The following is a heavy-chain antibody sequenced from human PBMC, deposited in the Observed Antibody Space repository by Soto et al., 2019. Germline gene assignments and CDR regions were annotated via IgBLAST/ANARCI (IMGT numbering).Heavy chain of an antibody. CDR2: ISSSSSYI. CDR3: ARVGGQLVPGFDY. V-gene: IGHV3-21*01. CDR1: GFTFSSYS. J-gene: IGHJ4*02. Sequence: EVQLVESGGGLVKPGGSLRLSCAASGFTFSSYSMNWVRQAPGKGLEWVSSISSSSSYIYYADSVKGQFIISRDNAKNSLYLQMNILTAEDTAVYYCARVGGQLVPGFDYWGQGTLVNVSS. D-gene: IGHD6-6*01.